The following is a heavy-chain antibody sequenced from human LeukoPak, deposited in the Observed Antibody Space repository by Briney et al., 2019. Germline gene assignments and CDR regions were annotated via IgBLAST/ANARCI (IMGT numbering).Heavy chain of an antibody. J-gene: IGHJ4*02. V-gene: IGHV3-30-3*01. CDR2: ISYDGSNK. D-gene: IGHD3-10*01. Sequence: PGRSLRLSCAASGFTFSSYAMHWVRQAPGKGLEWVAVISYDGSNKYYADSVKGRFTISRDNSKNTLYLQMNSLRAEDTAVYYCARDAITMVRGVITHGGYWGQGTLVTVSS. CDR3: ARDAITMVRGVITHGGY. CDR1: GFTFSSYA.